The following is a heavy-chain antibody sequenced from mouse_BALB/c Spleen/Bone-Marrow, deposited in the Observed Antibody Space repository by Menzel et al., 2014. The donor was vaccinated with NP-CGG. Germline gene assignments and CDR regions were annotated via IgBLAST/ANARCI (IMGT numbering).Heavy chain of an antibody. D-gene: IGHD1-1*01. J-gene: IGHJ4*01. V-gene: IGHV1-7*01. CDR3: ARQITTVDYAMGF. CDR2: INPSTGYT. CDR1: GYTFTSYW. Sequence: QVQLQQSGAELAKPGASVKMSCKASGYTFTSYWMHWVKQRPGQGLEWIGYINPSTGYTEYNQKFKDKATLTADKSSSTAYMQLSSLTSEDSAVYYCARQITTVDYAMGFWGHGASVTVSS.